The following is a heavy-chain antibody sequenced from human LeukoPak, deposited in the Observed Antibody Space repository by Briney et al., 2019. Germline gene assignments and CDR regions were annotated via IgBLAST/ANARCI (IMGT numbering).Heavy chain of an antibody. V-gene: IGHV3-15*01. D-gene: IGHD3-10*01. CDR3: TTDATGVLLWFGELSTGDY. CDR1: GFTVSNAW. CDR2: IKSKTDGGTT. J-gene: IGHJ4*02. Sequence: GGSLRLSCAASGFTVSNAWMSWVRQAPGKGLEWVGRIKSKTDGGTTDYAAPVTGRFTISRDDSKNTLYLQMNSLKTEDTAVYYCTTDATGVLLWFGELSTGDYWGQGTLVTVSS.